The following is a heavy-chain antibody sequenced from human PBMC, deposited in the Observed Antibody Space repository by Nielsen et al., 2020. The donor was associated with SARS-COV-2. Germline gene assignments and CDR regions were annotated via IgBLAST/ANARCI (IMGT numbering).Heavy chain of an antibody. CDR3: AREASGYDHYKYGMDV. V-gene: IGHV4-31*03. J-gene: IGHJ6*02. CDR2: IYFTGRT. CDR1: GASISSGGYF. Sequence: SETLSLTCTVSGASISSGGYFWGWIRQNPGKGLEWIGYIYFTGRTSYNPSLKSRVAMSVDTSKNQFSLDLKSVTAADTAVYYCAREASGYDHYKYGMDVWGLGATVTVSS. D-gene: IGHD5-12*01.